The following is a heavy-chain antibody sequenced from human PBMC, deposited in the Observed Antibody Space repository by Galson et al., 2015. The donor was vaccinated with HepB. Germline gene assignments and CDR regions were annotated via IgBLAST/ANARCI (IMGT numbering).Heavy chain of an antibody. J-gene: IGHJ4*02. Sequence: SLRLSCAASGFTVSSNYMSWVRQAPGKGLEWVSVIYSGGNTYYADSVKGRFTISRDNSKNTLYLQVNSLRAEDTAVYYCARGEDSSCSITYFDLWGQGTLVTVSS. V-gene: IGHV3-53*01. CDR2: IYSGGNT. CDR1: GFTVSSNY. CDR3: ARGEDSSCSITYFDL. D-gene: IGHD6-13*01.